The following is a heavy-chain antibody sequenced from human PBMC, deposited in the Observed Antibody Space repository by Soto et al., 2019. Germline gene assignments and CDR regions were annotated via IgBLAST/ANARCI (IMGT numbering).Heavy chain of an antibody. CDR2: IIPIFGTA. J-gene: IGHJ3*02. V-gene: IGHV1-69*01. CDR3: ARPSTYSSSWYSAFDI. CDR1: GGTFSSYA. D-gene: IGHD6-13*01. Sequence: QVQLVQSGDEVKKPGSSVKVSCKASGGTFSSYAISWVRQAPGQGLEWMGGIIPIFGTANYAQKFQGSVRITADESTCTGYMELSSLRSEDTAVYYGARPSTYSSSWYSAFDIWGQGTMVTVSS.